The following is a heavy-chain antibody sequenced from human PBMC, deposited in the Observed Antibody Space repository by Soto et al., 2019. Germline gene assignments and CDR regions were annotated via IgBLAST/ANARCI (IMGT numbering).Heavy chain of an antibody. D-gene: IGHD4-4*01. J-gene: IGHJ6*02. Sequence: QVQLVESGGGVVQPGRSLRLYCAASRFTFSSYAMHWVRQAPGKGLEWVAVISYDGSNKYYADSVKGRFTISRDNSKNTLYLQMNSLRAEDTAVYHCAREAPDYNLSPGMDVWGQGTTVTVSS. CDR1: RFTFSSYA. CDR3: AREAPDYNLSPGMDV. CDR2: ISYDGSNK. V-gene: IGHV3-30-3*01.